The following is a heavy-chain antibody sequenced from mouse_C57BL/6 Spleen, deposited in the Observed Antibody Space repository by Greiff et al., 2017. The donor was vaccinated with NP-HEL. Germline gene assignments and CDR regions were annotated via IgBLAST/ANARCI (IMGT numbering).Heavy chain of an antibody. J-gene: IGHJ2*01. CDR1: GYAFTNYL. D-gene: IGHD1-1*01. CDR2: INPGSGGT. V-gene: IGHV1-54*01. Sequence: QVQLQQSGAELVRPGTSVKVSCKASGYAFTNYLIEWVKQRPGQGLEWIGVINPGSGGTNYNEKFKGKATLTADKSSSTAYMQLSSLTSEDSAVYFCARQLLQYYFDYWGQGTTLTVSS. CDR3: ARQLLQYYFDY.